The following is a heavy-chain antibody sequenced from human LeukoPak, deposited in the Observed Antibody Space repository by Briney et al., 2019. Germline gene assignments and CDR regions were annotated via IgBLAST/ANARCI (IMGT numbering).Heavy chain of an antibody. D-gene: IGHD6-19*01. CDR2: INPNSGGT. CDR1: GYTCTGYY. Sequence: ASEKVSCKASGYTCTGYYMHWVRQAPGQGLEWMGWINPNSGGTNYAQKFQGRVTMTRDTSISTAYMELSRLRSDDTAVYYCARGHRYSSAQGDYWGQGTLVTVSS. V-gene: IGHV1-2*02. CDR3: ARGHRYSSAQGDY. J-gene: IGHJ4*02.